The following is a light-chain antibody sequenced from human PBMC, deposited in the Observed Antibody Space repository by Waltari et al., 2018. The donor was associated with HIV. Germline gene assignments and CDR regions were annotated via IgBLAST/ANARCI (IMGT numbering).Light chain of an antibody. Sequence: QSVLTQPPSASGTPGQRVPIPCSGSSSSIGSNTVTWFPQPPGTAPKLLIYSNNQRPSGVPDRFSGSKSGTSASLAISGLQSEDEADYYCAAWDDSLNGFWVFGGGTKLTVL. CDR1: SSSIGSNT. J-gene: IGLJ3*02. CDR3: AAWDDSLNGFWV. V-gene: IGLV1-44*01. CDR2: SNN.